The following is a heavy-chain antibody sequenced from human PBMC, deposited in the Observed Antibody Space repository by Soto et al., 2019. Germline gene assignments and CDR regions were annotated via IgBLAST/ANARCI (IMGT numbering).Heavy chain of an antibody. J-gene: IGHJ4*02. CDR1: GGSISSGGSY. D-gene: IGHD3-22*01. CDR2: IYYSGNT. V-gene: IGHV4-30-4*01. CDR3: ARVDSSGSDFDY. Sequence: SEPLSLTCTVSGGSISSGGSYWGWIRQPPGKGLEWIGYIYYSGNTYFNPSLKSRVTLSVDTPKNQFSLKLSSVTAADTAVYYCARVDSSGSDFDYWGQGTLDTVSS.